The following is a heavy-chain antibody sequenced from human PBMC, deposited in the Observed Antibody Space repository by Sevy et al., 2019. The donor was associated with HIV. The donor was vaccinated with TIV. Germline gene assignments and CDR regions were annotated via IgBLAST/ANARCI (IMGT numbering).Heavy chain of an antibody. Sequence: GGSLRLPCAASGFTFSKYSMSWIRRTPGKGLEWVSTFSFGCGKIDYADSVKGRFTISRDDSRNTFYLQMNSLRAEDTAIYYCAREGCTKPHDYWGQGTVVTVSS. J-gene: IGHJ4*02. V-gene: IGHV3-23*01. CDR3: AREGCTKPHDY. D-gene: IGHD2-8*01. CDR2: FSFGCGKI. CDR1: GFTFSKYS.